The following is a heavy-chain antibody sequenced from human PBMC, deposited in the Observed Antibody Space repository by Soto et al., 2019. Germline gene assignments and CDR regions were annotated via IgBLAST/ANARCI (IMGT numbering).Heavy chain of an antibody. V-gene: IGHV3-21*01. J-gene: IGHJ4*02. D-gene: IGHD2-2*01. CDR1: VFTFSSYN. CDR3: AREGGYCSSTTCYVYPFEY. CDR2: IRSSNYI. Sequence: PRLSCSASVFTFSSYNINCVLQTPVKALEWVSSIRSSNYIYYADSVKGRFTISRDNAKNSLYLQMNSLRAEDTAVYYCAREGGYCSSTTCYVYPFEYWGRGTLVTVSS.